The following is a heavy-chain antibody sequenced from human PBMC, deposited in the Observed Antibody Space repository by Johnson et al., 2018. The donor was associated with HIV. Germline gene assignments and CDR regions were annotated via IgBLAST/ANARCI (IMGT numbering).Heavy chain of an antibody. CDR3: ARESPGYAFDI. Sequence: VQLVESGGGLVQPGGSLRLSCAASGFTFSSYDMHWVRQGTGKGLEWVSAIGTAGDTYYPGSVKGRFTISRENAKHSLYLQMNSLRAGDTAVYYCARESPGYAFDIWGQGTMVTVSS. V-gene: IGHV3-13*01. CDR2: IGTAGDT. D-gene: IGHD1-1*01. CDR1: GFTFSSYD. J-gene: IGHJ3*02.